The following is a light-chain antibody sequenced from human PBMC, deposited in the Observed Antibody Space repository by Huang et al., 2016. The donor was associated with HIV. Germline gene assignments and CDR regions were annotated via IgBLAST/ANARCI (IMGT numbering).Light chain of an antibody. V-gene: IGKV3-11*01. CDR3: QQRSNWPRLT. CDR1: QSVSSY. J-gene: IGKJ3*01. CDR2: DAS. Sequence: EIVLTQSPATLSLSPGERATLSCRASQSVSSYLAWYQHKPGQAPRLLIYDASNRATGIPARFSGSGSGTDFTLTISSLEPEDFAVYYCQQRSNWPRLTFGPGTKVDIK.